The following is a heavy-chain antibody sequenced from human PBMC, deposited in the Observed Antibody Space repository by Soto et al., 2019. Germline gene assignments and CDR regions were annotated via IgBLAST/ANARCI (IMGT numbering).Heavy chain of an antibody. CDR1: GGSISSGGYY. J-gene: IGHJ4*02. Sequence: SETLSLTCTVSGGSISSGGYYWSWIRQHPGKGLEWIGYIYYSGSTYYNPSLKSRVTISVDTSKNQFSLKLSSVTAADTAVYYCAREGYCSSTSCYYFDYWGQGTLVTVSS. D-gene: IGHD2-2*01. CDR3: AREGYCSSTSCYYFDY. V-gene: IGHV4-31*03. CDR2: IYYSGST.